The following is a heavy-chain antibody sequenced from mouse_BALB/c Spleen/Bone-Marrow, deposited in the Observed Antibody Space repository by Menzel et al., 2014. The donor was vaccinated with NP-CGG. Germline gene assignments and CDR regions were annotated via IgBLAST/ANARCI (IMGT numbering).Heavy chain of an antibody. V-gene: IGHV7-3*02. CDR1: GFTFTDYY. D-gene: IGHD1-3*01. Sequence: EVQLQESGGGLVQPGGSLRLSCATSGFTFTDYYMNWVRQPPGKALEWLGFIRNKANGYTTEYSTSVKGRFTISRDNSQSILYLQMNTLRGEDSATYYGARDKGSVFFDYWGQGTTLTVSS. CDR3: ARDKGSVFFDY. CDR2: IRNKANGYTT. J-gene: IGHJ2*01.